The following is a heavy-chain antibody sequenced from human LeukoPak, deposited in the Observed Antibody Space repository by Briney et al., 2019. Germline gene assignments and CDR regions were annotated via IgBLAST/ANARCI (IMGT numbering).Heavy chain of an antibody. Sequence: GGSLRLSCAASGFTFSSYWMSWVRQAPGKGLEWVANIKQDGSEKYYVDSVKGRFTISRGNAKNSLYLQMNGLRAEDTAVYYCARFVYSNFGRYYFDYWGQGTLVTVSS. CDR2: IKQDGSEK. V-gene: IGHV3-7*01. CDR1: GFTFSSYW. J-gene: IGHJ4*02. CDR3: ARFVYSNFGRYYFDY. D-gene: IGHD4-11*01.